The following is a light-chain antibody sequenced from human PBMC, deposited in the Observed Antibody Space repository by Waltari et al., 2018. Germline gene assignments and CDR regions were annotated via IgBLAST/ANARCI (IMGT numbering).Light chain of an antibody. CDR2: HVS. CDR3: ASETSTTTLYV. V-gene: IGLV2-14*03. Sequence: HSALTQPASVSGSPGQSITIPCTGTSSDIGFYTFVSWYQQHPGKAPKVMIYHVSNRPSGVSNRFSGSNAGKTASLTISGLQPEDEADYYCASETSTTTLYVFGSGTKVTVL. J-gene: IGLJ1*01. CDR1: SSDIGFYTF.